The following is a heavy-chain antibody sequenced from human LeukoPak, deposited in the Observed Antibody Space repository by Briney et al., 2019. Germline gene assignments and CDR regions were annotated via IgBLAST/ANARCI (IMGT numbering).Heavy chain of an antibody. CDR1: GFTFSTYS. CDR3: ARGLQQLVRAY. D-gene: IGHD6-13*01. V-gene: IGHV3-30*03. Sequence: GRSLRLSCAASGFTFSTYSMNWVRQAPGKGLEWVAVISYDGSNKYYADSVKGRFTISRDNSKNTLYLQMNSLRAEDTAVYYCARGLQQLVRAYWGQGTLVTVSS. J-gene: IGHJ4*02. CDR2: ISYDGSNK.